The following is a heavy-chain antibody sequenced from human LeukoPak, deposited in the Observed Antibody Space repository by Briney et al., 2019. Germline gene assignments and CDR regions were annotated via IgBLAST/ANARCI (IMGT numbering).Heavy chain of an antibody. CDR3: ARDKYGSGSYKVGYYYMDV. Sequence: GGSLRLSCAASGFTVSSNYMSWVRQAPGKGLEWVSVIYSGGSTYYADSVKGRFTISRDNSKNTLYLQMNSLRAEDTAVYYCARDKYGSGSYKVGYYYMDVWGKGTTVTISS. D-gene: IGHD3-10*01. J-gene: IGHJ6*03. CDR2: IYSGGST. V-gene: IGHV3-66*01. CDR1: GFTVSSNY.